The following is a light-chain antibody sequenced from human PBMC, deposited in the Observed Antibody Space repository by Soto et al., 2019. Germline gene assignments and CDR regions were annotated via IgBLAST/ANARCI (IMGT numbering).Light chain of an antibody. CDR1: QSIDSY. CDR2: WAS. J-gene: IGKJ4*01. V-gene: IGKV1-27*01. CDR3: QQYLDTLLT. Sequence: DIHMTQSPSSLSASVGDRVTITCRASQSIDSYVNWYQQKPGQPPKLLMYWASTRESGVPDRFSGRGSGTDFTLTISDLRAEDVAVYYCQQYLDTLLTFGGGTKVEIK.